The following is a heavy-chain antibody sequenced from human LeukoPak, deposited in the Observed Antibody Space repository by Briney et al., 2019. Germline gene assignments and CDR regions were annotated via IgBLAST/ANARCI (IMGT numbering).Heavy chain of an antibody. CDR3: ARDPRVCSSTSCYENWYFDL. Sequence: GASVKVSCKASGYTFTSYDINWVRQATGQGLEWMGWMNPNSGNTGYAQKFQGRVTMTRNTSISTAYMELSRLRSDDTAVYYCARDPRVCSSTSCYENWYFDLWGRGTLVTVSS. V-gene: IGHV1-8*01. J-gene: IGHJ2*01. CDR2: MNPNSGNT. CDR1: GYTFTSYD. D-gene: IGHD2-2*01.